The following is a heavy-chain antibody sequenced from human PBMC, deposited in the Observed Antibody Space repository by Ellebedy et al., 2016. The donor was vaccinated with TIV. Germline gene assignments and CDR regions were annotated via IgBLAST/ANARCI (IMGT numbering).Heavy chain of an antibody. D-gene: IGHD2-15*01. V-gene: IGHV1-8*01. CDR3: ARGRGSILKNNWFNP. J-gene: IGHJ5*02. CDR1: GYTFTSYD. Sequence: ASVKVSCXASGYTFTSYDINWVRQATGQGLEWMGWMNPNSGNTGYAQKFQGRVTMTRNTSISTAYMELSSLRSEDTAVYYCARGRGSILKNNWFNPWGQGTLVTVSS. CDR2: MNPNSGNT.